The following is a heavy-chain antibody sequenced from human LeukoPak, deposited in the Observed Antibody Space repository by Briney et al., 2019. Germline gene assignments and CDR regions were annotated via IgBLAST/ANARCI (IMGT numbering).Heavy chain of an antibody. CDR2: IYYSGNT. Sequence: PSETLSLTCTVSGGSISSYYWSWIRQPPGKGLEWIGYIYYSGNTNYNPSLKSRVTISVDTSKNQFSLTLRSVTAADTAVYYCARSSYSGTYAGGYWGQGSLVTVSS. J-gene: IGHJ4*02. V-gene: IGHV4-59*01. CDR3: ARSSYSGTYAGGY. D-gene: IGHD1-26*01. CDR1: GGSISSYY.